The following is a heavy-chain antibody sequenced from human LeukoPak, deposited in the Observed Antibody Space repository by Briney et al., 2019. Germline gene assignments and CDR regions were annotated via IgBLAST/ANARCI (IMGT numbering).Heavy chain of an antibody. D-gene: IGHD4-17*01. V-gene: IGHV4-39*01. CDR3: AMTTVTTFFSASDDS. J-gene: IGHJ4*02. CDR1: GGSISSSSYY. Sequence: PSETLSLTCTVSGGSISSSSYYWGWIRQPPGKGLEWIGSLYYGGRTYYNPSLKSRVTISVDTSKNQFSPRLSSVTAADTAVYYCAMTTVTTFFSASDDSWGQGTLVTVSS. CDR2: LYYGGRT.